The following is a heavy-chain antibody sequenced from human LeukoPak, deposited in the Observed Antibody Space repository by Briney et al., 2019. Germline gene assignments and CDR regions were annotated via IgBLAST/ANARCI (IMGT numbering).Heavy chain of an antibody. D-gene: IGHD3-10*01. V-gene: IGHV3-21*01. CDR3: ARVMQDYYGSGSYDY. CDR2: ISSSSSYI. Sequence: GGSLRLSYAASGFTFSSYSMNWVRQAPGKGLEWVSSISSSSSYIYYADSVKGRFTISRDNAKNSLYLQMNSLRAEDTAVYYCARVMQDYYGSGSYDYWGQGTLVTVSS. J-gene: IGHJ4*02. CDR1: GFTFSSYS.